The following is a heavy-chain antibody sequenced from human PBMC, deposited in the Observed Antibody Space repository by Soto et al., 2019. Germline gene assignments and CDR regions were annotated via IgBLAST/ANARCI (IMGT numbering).Heavy chain of an antibody. CDR2: IYYSGST. CDR1: GGSISSSSYY. Sequence: SSETLSLTCTVSGGSISSSSYYWGWIRQPPGKGLEWIGSIYYSGSTYYNPSLKSRVTISVDTSKNQFSLKLSSVTAADTAVYYCAVIAVAGNRYYYYGMDVWGQGTTVT. V-gene: IGHV4-39*01. D-gene: IGHD6-19*01. J-gene: IGHJ6*02. CDR3: AVIAVAGNRYYYYGMDV.